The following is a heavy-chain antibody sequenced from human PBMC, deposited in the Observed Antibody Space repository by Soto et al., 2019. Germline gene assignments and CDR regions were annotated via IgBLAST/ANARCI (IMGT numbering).Heavy chain of an antibody. Sequence: PGGSLRLSCSASGFTFIGYAMLWVRQAPGKGLEYVSAISNDGGRTYYADFVKGRFTISRDNSKNTLYLQMSSLRVDDTAVYYCVKGYFFDYWGQGALVTVSS. V-gene: IGHV3-64D*06. J-gene: IGHJ4*02. CDR1: GFTFIGYA. CDR3: VKGYFFDY. CDR2: ISNDGGRT.